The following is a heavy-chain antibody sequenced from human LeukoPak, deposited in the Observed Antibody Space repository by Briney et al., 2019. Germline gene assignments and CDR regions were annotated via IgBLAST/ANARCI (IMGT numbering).Heavy chain of an antibody. J-gene: IGHJ4*02. CDR3: AKGRSPYDSSGYYCDY. Sequence: GGSLRLSCAASGFTFSSYAMSWVRQAPGKGLEWVSAISGSGGSTYYADSVKGRFTISRDNSKNTLYLQMNSLRAEDTAVYYCAKGRSPYDSSGYYCDYWGQGTLVTVSS. CDR2: ISGSGGST. CDR1: GFTFSSYA. V-gene: IGHV3-23*01. D-gene: IGHD3-22*01.